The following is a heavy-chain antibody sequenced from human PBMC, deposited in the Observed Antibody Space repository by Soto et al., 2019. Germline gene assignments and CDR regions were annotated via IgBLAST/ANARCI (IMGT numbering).Heavy chain of an antibody. CDR3: ARGSIAATWFDP. CDR2: IYYSGST. CDR1: GGSISSYY. Sequence: PSETLSLTCTVSGGSISSYYWSWIRQPPGKGLEWIGYIYYSGSTNYNPSLKSRVTISVDTSKNQFSLKLSSVTAAATAVYYCARGSIAATWFDPWGPGTLVTVSS. V-gene: IGHV4-59*01. D-gene: IGHD6-13*01. J-gene: IGHJ5*02.